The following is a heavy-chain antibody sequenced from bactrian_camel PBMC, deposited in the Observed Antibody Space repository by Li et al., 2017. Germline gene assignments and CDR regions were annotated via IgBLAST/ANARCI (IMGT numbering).Heavy chain of an antibody. J-gene: IGHJ4*01. CDR1: GGGMHVRD. D-gene: IGHD4*01. CDR2: ISGGGSI. Sequence: VQLVESGGGSVQAGGSLRLSCTGSGGGMHVRDMGWFRQVPGRKREGVATISGGGSITYADSVKGRFTISRDNVKNMVHLEMNSLKPEDTAMYYCAATDRSVDYCTSGHFGTYNYYGQGTQVT. V-gene: IGHV3S53*01. CDR3: AATDRSVDYCTSGHFGTYNY.